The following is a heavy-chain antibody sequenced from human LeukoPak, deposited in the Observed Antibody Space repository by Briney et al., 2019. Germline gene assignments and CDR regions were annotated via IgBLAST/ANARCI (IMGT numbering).Heavy chain of an antibody. CDR3: ARDLAYYYDSSGYFAY. J-gene: IGHJ4*02. CDR2: INPSGGST. Sequence: ASVKVSCKASGYTFTSYYMHWVRQAPGQGLEWMGIINPSGGSTSYAQKVQGRVSMTRNTSTSTVYIELSSLRSDHTTVYYCARDLAYYYDSSGYFAYWGQGTLVTVYS. D-gene: IGHD3-22*01. CDR1: GYTFTSYY. V-gene: IGHV1-46*01.